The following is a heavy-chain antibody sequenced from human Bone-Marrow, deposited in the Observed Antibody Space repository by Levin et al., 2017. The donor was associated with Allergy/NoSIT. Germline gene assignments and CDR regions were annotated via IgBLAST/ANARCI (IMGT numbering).Heavy chain of an antibody. D-gene: IGHD3-22*01. CDR2: ISGTGGST. J-gene: IGHJ4*02. Sequence: GGSLRLSCAASGFTFSSYAMSWVRQAPGKGLEWVSAISGTGGSTFYADSVKGRFTISRDNSKNTLYLQMSSLRAEDTAVYYCATQKDYYDSTGYYSTTGAFDYWGRGALVTVTS. CDR1: GFTFSSYA. CDR3: ATQKDYYDSTGYYSTTGAFDY. V-gene: IGHV3-23*01.